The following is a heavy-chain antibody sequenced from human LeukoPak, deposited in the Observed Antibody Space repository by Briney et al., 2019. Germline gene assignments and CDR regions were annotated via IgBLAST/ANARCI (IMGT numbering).Heavy chain of an antibody. V-gene: IGHV4-59*01. J-gene: IGHJ4*02. CDR1: GGSISSYY. Sequence: SETLSLTCTVSGGSISSYYWSWIRQPPGKGLEWIGYIYYSGSTNYNPSLKSRVTISVDTSKNQFSLKLSSVTAADTAVYYCRGCSSTSCYDYWGQGTLVTVSS. CDR3: RGCSSTSCYDY. CDR2: IYYSGST. D-gene: IGHD2-2*01.